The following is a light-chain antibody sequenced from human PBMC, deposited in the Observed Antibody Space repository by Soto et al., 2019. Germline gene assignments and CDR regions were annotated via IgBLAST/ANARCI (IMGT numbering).Light chain of an antibody. CDR2: EVS. J-gene: IGLJ1*01. CDR3: NSYGGTSTRYV. V-gene: IGLV2-14*01. CDR1: SSDVGGYNY. Sequence: QSVLTQPASVSGSPGQSITISCTGTSSDVGGYNYVSWYQQHPGKAPKLMIYEVSNRPSGVSNRFSGSKSGNTASLTISGLQAEDEADYFCNSYGGTSTRYVFGTGTKLTVL.